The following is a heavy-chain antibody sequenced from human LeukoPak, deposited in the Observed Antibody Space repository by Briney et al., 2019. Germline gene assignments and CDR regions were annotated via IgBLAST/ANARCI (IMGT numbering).Heavy chain of an antibody. CDR3: AKGQELDDGVFDS. D-gene: IGHD1-1*01. Sequence: AGGSLRLSCAASGFTFTSHAMTWVRQAPGKGLEWVSTIRANGDRTHYADSVTGRFTISRDNSKNTLYLQMNSLRGEDSAIYYCAKGQELDDGVFDSWGQGTLVTVSS. CDR2: IRANGDRT. CDR1: GFTFTSHA. V-gene: IGHV3-23*01. J-gene: IGHJ4*02.